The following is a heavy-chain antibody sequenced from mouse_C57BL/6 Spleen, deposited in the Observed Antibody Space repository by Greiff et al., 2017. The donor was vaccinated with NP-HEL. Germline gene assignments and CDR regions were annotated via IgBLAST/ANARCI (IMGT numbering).Heavy chain of an antibody. CDR1: GFSLTSYG. J-gene: IGHJ4*01. Sequence: VHLVESGPGLVQPSQSLSITCTVSGFSLTSYGVHWVRQSPGKGLEWLGVIWSGGSTDYNAAFISRLSISKDNSKSQVFFKMNSLQADDTAIYYCARKKGLYDHAMDYWGQGTSVTVSS. CDR2: IWSGGST. CDR3: ARKKGLYDHAMDY. D-gene: IGHD2-3*01. V-gene: IGHV2-2*01.